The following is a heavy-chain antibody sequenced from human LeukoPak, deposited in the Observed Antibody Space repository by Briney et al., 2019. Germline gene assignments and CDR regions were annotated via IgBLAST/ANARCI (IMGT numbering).Heavy chain of an antibody. D-gene: IGHD2-15*01. CDR2: IYSGVTA. V-gene: IGHV3-66*01. CDR3: ARGGRSLVAAQFDL. CDR1: GFTVSNNY. J-gene: IGHJ2*01. Sequence: GSLRLSCAASGFTVSNNYMSWVRQAPGKGLEWVSVIYSGVTAHYADSVKGRFTISRDNSKNTLYLQMNNLRAEDTAVYYCARGGRSLVAAQFDLWGRGTLVTVSS.